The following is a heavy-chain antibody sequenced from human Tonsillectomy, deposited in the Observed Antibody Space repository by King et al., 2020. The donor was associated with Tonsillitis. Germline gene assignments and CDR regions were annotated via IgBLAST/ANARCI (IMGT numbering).Heavy chain of an antibody. Sequence: VQLVESGGGLVQPGGSLRLSCAASGFTFSSYAMSWVRQAPGKGLEWVSVIYSGGSGTYCADSVKGRFTISRDNSKNTLYLQMNSLRAEDTAVYYCAGGMIYWGQGPLVTVSS. CDR2: IYSGGSGT. J-gene: IGHJ4*02. CDR1: GFTFSSYA. D-gene: IGHD3-16*01. V-gene: IGHV3-23*03. CDR3: AGGMIY.